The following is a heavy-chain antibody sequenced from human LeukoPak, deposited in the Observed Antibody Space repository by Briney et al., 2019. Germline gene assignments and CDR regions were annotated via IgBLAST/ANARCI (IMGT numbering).Heavy chain of an antibody. Sequence: ASVKVSCMASGYTFTSYGVSWVRQAPGQGLEWMGWVSAKNGDTNYAQKFRGRVTMTRDTSTTTVYMELRSLRSDDTAVYYCARDLGYCGDGSCNRNWFDPWGQGTLVTVSS. J-gene: IGHJ5*02. D-gene: IGHD2-15*01. CDR3: ARDLGYCGDGSCNRNWFDP. V-gene: IGHV1-18*01. CDR1: GYTFTSYG. CDR2: VSAKNGDT.